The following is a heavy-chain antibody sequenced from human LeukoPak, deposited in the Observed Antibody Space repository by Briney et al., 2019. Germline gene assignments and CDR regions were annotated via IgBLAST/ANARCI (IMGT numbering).Heavy chain of an antibody. CDR1: GGSISSYY. V-gene: IGHV4-59*08. J-gene: IGHJ4*02. Sequence: SETLSLTCTVSGGSISSYYWSWIRQPPGKGLEWIGYIYYSGSTNYNPSLKSRITISVDTSKNQFSLKLSSVTAADTAVYYCATPGRDGYNSPFDYWGQGTLVTVSS. CDR3: ATPGRDGYNSPFDY. CDR2: IYYSGST. D-gene: IGHD5-24*01.